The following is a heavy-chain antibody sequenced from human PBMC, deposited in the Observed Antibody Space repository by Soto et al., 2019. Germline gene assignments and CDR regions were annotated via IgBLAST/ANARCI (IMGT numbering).Heavy chain of an antibody. D-gene: IGHD3-16*01. CDR1: GYTFTSYA. CDR3: ASLSFAVFTYGMDV. J-gene: IGHJ6*02. CDR2: INAGNGNT. Sequence: GASVKVSCKASGYTFTSYAMHWVRQAPGQRLEWMGWINAGNGNTKYSQKFQGRVTITRDTSASTAYMELSSLRSEDTAVYYCASLSFAVFTYGMDVWGQGPRSPST. V-gene: IGHV1-3*01.